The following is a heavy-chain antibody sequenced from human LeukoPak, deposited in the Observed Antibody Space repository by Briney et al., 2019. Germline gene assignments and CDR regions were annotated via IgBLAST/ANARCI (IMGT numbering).Heavy chain of an antibody. V-gene: IGHV3-74*01. CDR2: INGDGSGT. D-gene: IGHD6-13*01. J-gene: IGHJ4*02. CDR1: GFTFSSYW. Sequence: GGSLRLSCAASGFTFSSYWMHWVRQAPGNGLVWVSRINGDGSGTTYADSVKGRFTISRDNAKNTLYLQMNSLRAEDTALYYCARSGYSSSWRPIDYWGQGALVTVSS. CDR3: ARSGYSSSWRPIDY.